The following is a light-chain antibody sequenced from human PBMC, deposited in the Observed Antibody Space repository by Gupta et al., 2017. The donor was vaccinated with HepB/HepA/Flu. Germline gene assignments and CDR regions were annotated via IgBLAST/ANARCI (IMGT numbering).Light chain of an antibody. J-gene: IGLJ3*02. V-gene: IGLV2-14*02. CDR3: SSYSNSANWV. CDR2: DVS. CDR1: YSDVGSYNL. Sequence: QSALTQPASLSGSPGQSITISCTGTYSDVGSYNLVTWYQQHPGKAPQLMIYDVSYRPSGISNRCSGSKSGNTASLTISGLQAEDEADYYCSSYSNSANWVFGGGTKLTVL.